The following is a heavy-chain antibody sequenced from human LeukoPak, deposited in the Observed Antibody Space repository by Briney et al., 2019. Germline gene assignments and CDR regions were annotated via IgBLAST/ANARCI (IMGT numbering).Heavy chain of an antibody. CDR1: GFDFSIYR. V-gene: IGHV3-48*02. Sequence: GGSLRLSCAAPGFDFSIYRMNWVRQAPGKGLEWVSHIHLSGTPTHYAEPVKGRFSISRDNVKNSLYLQMDNLRDDDSAAYFCARVYLERLTAGYFDHWGQGTQVTVSP. CDR3: ARVYLERLTAGYFDH. J-gene: IGHJ4*02. D-gene: IGHD2-8*01. CDR2: IHLSGTPT.